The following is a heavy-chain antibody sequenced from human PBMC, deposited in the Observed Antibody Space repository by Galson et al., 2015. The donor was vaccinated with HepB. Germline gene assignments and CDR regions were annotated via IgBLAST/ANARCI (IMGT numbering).Heavy chain of an antibody. CDR2: IKSKTDGGTT. CDR3: STGGYFIDY. Sequence: SLRLSCAASGFTFSSYGMHWVRQAPGKGLEWVGRIKSKTDGGTTDYAAPVKGRFTISRDDSRNTVYLQLNSLKIEDTAVYYCSTGGYFIDYWGLGTLVTVSS. CDR1: GFTFSSYG. V-gene: IGHV3-15*01. D-gene: IGHD5-18*01. J-gene: IGHJ4*01.